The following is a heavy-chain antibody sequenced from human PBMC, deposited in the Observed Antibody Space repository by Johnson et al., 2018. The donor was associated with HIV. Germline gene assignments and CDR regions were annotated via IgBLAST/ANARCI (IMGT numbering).Heavy chain of an antibody. CDR1: GVTVSRTY. CDR3: TRGGGAYCGGNCLRAFDI. Sequence: VQLVESGGGLVQPGGSLRLSCATSGVTVSRTYMSWVRQAPGKGLEWVSVIYSGGTIYYADSVKGRFTISRDNSMNTLYLQMNSLRTEDTALYYCTRGGGAYCGGNCLRAFDIWGRGTMVTVSS. D-gene: IGHD2-21*02. J-gene: IGHJ3*02. V-gene: IGHV3-66*01. CDR2: IYSGGTI.